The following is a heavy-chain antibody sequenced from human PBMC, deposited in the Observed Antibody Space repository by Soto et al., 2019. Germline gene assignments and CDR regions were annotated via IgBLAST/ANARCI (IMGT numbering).Heavy chain of an antibody. Sequence: PGGALRLSCAASGFTSSDYYMSWIRQAPGKGLEWVSYISSSGSTIYYADSVKGRFTISRDNAKNSLYLQMNSLRAEDTAVYYCARVEEYCANGVCYTPYYYGMDVWGQGTTVTVSS. CDR1: GFTSSDYY. D-gene: IGHD2-8*01. V-gene: IGHV3-11*01. CDR2: ISSSGSTI. J-gene: IGHJ6*02. CDR3: ARVEEYCANGVCYTPYYYGMDV.